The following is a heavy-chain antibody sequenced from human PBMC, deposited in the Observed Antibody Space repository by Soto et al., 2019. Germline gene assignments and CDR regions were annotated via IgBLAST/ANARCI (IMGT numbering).Heavy chain of an antibody. CDR3: AHSRSPRFDCSSTSCSQEGAFDI. J-gene: IGHJ3*02. CDR2: IYWDDDK. CDR1: GFSLSTSGVG. V-gene: IGHV2-5*02. D-gene: IGHD2-2*01. Sequence: SGPTLVNPTQTLTLTCTFSGFSLSTSGVGVGWIRQPPGKALEWLALIYWDDDKRYSPSLKSRLTITKDTSKNQVVLTMTNMDPVDTATYYCAHSRSPRFDCSSTSCSQEGAFDIWGQGTMVTVS.